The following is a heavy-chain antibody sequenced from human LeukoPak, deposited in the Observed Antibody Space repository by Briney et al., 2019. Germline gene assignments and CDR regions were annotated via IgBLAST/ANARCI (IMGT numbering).Heavy chain of an antibody. D-gene: IGHD4-17*01. CDR3: AQRPSTVTTYYYYGMDV. CDR1: GFTFSSYS. CDR2: ISSSSSYI. J-gene: IGHJ6*02. V-gene: IGHV3-21*01. Sequence: GESLRLSCAASGFTFSSYSMNWVRQAPGKGLEWVSSISSSSSYIYYADSVKGRFTISRDNAKNSLYLQMNSLRAEDTAVYYCAQRPSTVTTYYYYGMDVWGQGTTVTVSS.